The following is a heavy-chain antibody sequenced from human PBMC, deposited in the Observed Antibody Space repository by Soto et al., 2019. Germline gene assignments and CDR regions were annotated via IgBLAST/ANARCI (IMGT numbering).Heavy chain of an antibody. J-gene: IGHJ4*02. V-gene: IGHV1-3*01. CDR2: INAGNGNT. CDR3: AREGIVVVPAARLIDY. D-gene: IGHD2-2*01. CDR1: GYTFTSYA. Sequence: ASVKVSCKASGYTFTSYAMHWVRQAPGQRLEWMGWINAGNGNTKYSQKFQGRVTITRDTSASTAYMELSSLRSEDTAVYYCAREGIVVVPAARLIDYWGQGTLVTVSS.